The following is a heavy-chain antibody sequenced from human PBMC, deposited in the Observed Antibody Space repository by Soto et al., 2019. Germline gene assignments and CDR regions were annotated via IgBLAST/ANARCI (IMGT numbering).Heavy chain of an antibody. CDR2: IYYSGST. V-gene: IGHV4-61*01. J-gene: IGHJ4*02. CDR3: ARHLRAVAGKFDY. Sequence: PSETLSLTCTVSGGSVSSGSYYWSWIRQPPGKGLEWIGYIYYSGSTNYNPSLKSRVTISVDTSKNQFSLKLSSVTAADTAVYYCARHLRAVAGKFDYWGQGTLVTVSS. D-gene: IGHD6-19*01. CDR1: GGSVSSGSYY.